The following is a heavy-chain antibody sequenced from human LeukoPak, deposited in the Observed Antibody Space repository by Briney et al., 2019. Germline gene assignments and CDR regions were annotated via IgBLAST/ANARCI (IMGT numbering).Heavy chain of an antibody. D-gene: IGHD3-3*01. CDR3: AKGGGDYDFWSGYPVPVFDY. J-gene: IGHJ4*02. CDR2: ISGSGGST. Sequence: GGSLRLSCAASGFTFSSYAMSWVRQAPGKGLEWVSAISGSGGSTYYADSVRGRFTISRDNSKTTLYLQLNRLSAEATAVDYCAKGGGDYDFWSGYPVPVFDYWGQGTLVTVSS. V-gene: IGHV3-23*01. CDR1: GFTFSSYA.